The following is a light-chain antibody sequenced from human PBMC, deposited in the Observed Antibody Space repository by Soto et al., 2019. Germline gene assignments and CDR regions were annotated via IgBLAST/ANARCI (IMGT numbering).Light chain of an antibody. V-gene: IGKV3-11*01. CDR1: LNVNSY. J-gene: IGKJ5*01. Sequence: VLTQAPATLSLSPGERPTLSCRASLNVNSYLAWYQHKPGQAPRLXXYDASNRAAGIPARFSGSGSGTDFTLPISSLEPEDFSTYYCQQRQYWPPITFGQGTRLEIK. CDR3: QQRQYWPPIT. CDR2: DAS.